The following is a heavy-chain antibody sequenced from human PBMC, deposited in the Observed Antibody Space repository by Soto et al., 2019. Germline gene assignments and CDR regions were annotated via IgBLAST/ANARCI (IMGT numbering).Heavy chain of an antibody. CDR3: ASAPHDGYKFRGFVY. D-gene: IGHD5-12*01. Sequence: QVQLQESGPGLVKPSQTLSLTCTVSGASISSGDYYWSWIRQPPGKGLEWIGYIYYTGSTYYNPSLKSWVTISVETSKNHISLKLTSVTAADTAVYYCASAPHDGYKFRGFVYWGQGTLVTVSS. V-gene: IGHV4-30-4*01. J-gene: IGHJ4*02. CDR2: IYYTGST. CDR1: GASISSGDYY.